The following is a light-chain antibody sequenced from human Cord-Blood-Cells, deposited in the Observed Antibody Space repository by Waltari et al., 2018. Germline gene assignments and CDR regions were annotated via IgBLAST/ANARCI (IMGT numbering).Light chain of an antibody. V-gene: IGKV4-1*01. CDR2: WAS. CDR1: QSVLYSSNNKNY. J-gene: IGKJ2*01. Sequence: DIVMTQSTDCLAVSLGERATINCKSSQSVLYSSNNKNYLAWYQQKPGQPPKLLIYWASTRESGVPDRFSGSGSGTDFTLTISSLQAEDVAVYYCQQYYSTLYTFGQGTKLEIK. CDR3: QQYYSTLYT.